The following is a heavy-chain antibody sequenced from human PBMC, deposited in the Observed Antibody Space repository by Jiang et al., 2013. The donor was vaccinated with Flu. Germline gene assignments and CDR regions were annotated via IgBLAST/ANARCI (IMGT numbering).Heavy chain of an antibody. CDR3: TRVVNNGQFRARFDI. Sequence: LLKPSETLSLTCSVSGGSLRGHYWSWIRQSPEMRLEWIASIFYSGSANYNPSLDSRLTVSVDTSRNQFSLRLTSVTPADTAIYYCTRVVNNGQFRARFDIWGRGSLVSVSS. J-gene: IGHJ4*02. V-gene: IGHV4-59*11. CDR2: IFYSGSA. D-gene: IGHD1/OR15-1a*01. CDR1: GGSLRGHY.